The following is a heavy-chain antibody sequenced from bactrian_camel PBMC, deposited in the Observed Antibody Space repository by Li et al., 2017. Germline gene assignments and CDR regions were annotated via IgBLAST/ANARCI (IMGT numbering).Heavy chain of an antibody. D-gene: IGHD4*01. CDR3: TVGWDSDYDRRDY. V-gene: IGHV3S6*01. J-gene: IGHJ4*01. CDR2: ISPVGGAT. CDR1: GINWNNYC. Sequence: HVQLVESGGGLVQPGGSLRLSCAVSGINWNNYCMAWFRQVPGKEREGVARISPVGGATVYADSLKGRFTISRDNAKNTLYLQMHSLKSEDSAVYYCTVGWDSDYDRRDYWGQGTQVTVS.